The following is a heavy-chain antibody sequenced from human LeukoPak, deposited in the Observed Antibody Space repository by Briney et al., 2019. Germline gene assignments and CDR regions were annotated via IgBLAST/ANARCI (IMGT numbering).Heavy chain of an antibody. J-gene: IGHJ4*02. CDR3: ARKGNTGFH. D-gene: IGHD1-14*01. Sequence: GGSLRLSCAASGFTFSSYAMHWVRQAPGKGLEWVAVISYDGSNKYYADSVKGRFTISRDNSKNTLYLQMSSRRVEDTAVYYCARKGNTGFHWGQGTLVTVSS. V-gene: IGHV3-30*15. CDR1: GFTFSSYA. CDR2: ISYDGSNK.